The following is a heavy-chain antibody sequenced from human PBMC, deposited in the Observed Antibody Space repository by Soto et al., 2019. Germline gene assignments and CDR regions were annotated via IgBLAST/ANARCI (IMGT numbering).Heavy chain of an antibody. CDR2: IIPIFGTE. Sequence: QVQLVQSGAEVKKPGSSVKVSCKASGGTFSSYAISWVRQAPEQGLEWMGGIIPIFGTEKYAQKFQGRVTITADESTSTAYMELSSLRSEDTAVYYCASTGAGGGWFDPWGQGTLVTVSS. CDR3: ASTGAGGGWFDP. CDR1: GGTFSSYA. J-gene: IGHJ5*02. V-gene: IGHV1-69*01. D-gene: IGHD4-4*01.